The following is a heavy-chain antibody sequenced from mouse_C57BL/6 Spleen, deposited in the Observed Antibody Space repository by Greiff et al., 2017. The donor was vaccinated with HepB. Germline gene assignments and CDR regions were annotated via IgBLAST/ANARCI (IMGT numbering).Heavy chain of an antibody. CDR1: GYTFTSYW. CDR2: IYPGSGST. V-gene: IGHV1-55*01. D-gene: IGHD1-1*01. CDR3: ASQDGSSWYYFDY. Sequence: VQLQQPGAELVKPGASVKMSCKASGYTFTSYWITWVKQRPGQGLEWIGDIYPGSGSTNYNEKFKSKATLTVDTSSSTAYMQLSSLTSEDSAVYYCASQDGSSWYYFDYWGQGTTLTVSS. J-gene: IGHJ2*01.